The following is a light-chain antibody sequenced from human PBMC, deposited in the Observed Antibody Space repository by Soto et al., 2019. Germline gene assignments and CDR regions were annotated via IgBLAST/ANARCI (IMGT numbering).Light chain of an antibody. CDR3: AAWDDSLNGPDVV. CDR2: SNN. V-gene: IGLV1-44*01. CDR1: SSNIGSNT. Sequence: QSVLTQPPSASGTPGQRVTISCSGSSSNIGSNTVNWYQQLPGTAPKLLIYSNNQRPSGVPDRFSGSKSGTSASLAISVLQSEDEADYYCAAWDDSLNGPDVVFGGGTKLTVL. J-gene: IGLJ2*01.